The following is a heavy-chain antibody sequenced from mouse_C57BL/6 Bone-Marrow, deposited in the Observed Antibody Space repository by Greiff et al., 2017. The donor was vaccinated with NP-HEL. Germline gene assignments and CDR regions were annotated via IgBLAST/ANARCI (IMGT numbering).Heavy chain of an antibody. CDR2: IDPSDSCT. V-gene: IGHV1-50*01. CDR3: AGKAYYGRSYEFAY. Sequence: QVQLQQPGAELVKPGASVKLSCKASGYTFTTYWMQWVKQRPGQGLEWIGEIDPSDSCTNYNQKFKGKATLTVDTSSSTAYMQLSSLTSEDSAVYYCAGKAYYGRSYEFAYWGQGTLVTVSA. D-gene: IGHD1-1*01. J-gene: IGHJ3*01. CDR1: GYTFTTYW.